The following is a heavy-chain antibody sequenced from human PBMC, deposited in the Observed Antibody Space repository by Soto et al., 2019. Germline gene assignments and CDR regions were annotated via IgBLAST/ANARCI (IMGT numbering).Heavy chain of an antibody. Sequence: EVQVAESGGDLVQPGGSLRLSCAASGFIVSNNYMTWVRQAPGEGLEWVSSIHTGGSAYYADSVKGRFTISRDTSKNTVALQMNRRRAGDTAVYYCATGVDNAKVHHWGQGTLVTVSS. CDR1: GFIVSNNY. J-gene: IGHJ1*01. CDR2: IHTGGSA. D-gene: IGHD3-3*01. V-gene: IGHV3-66*01. CDR3: ATGVDNAKVHH.